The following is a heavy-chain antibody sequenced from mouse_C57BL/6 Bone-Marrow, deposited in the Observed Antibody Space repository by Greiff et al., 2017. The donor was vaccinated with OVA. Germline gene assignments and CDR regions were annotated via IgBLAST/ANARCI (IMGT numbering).Heavy chain of an antibody. CDR1: GFNIKDDY. V-gene: IGHV14-4*01. J-gene: IGHJ1*03. CDR2: IDPENGDT. Sequence: EVQLQESGAELVRPGASVKLSCTASGFNIKDDYMHWVKQRPEQGLEWIGWIDPENGDTEYASKFQGKATITADTSSNTAYLQLSSLTSEDTAVYYCIPAYWYFDVWGTGTTVTVSS. CDR3: IPAYWYFDV.